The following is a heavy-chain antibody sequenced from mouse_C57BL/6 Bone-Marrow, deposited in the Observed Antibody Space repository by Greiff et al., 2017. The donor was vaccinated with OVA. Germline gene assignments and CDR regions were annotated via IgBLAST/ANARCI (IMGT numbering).Heavy chain of an antibody. D-gene: IGHD2-4*01. CDR2: IRNKANGYTT. Sequence: EVMLVESGGGLVQPGGSLSLSCAASGFTFTDYYMSWVRQPPGKALEWLGFIRNKANGYTTEYSASVKGRFTIYRDNSQSILYLHMKSLRAEDSATYYCARWDYDYDMYYAMDYWGQGTSVTVSS. CDR1: GFTFTDYY. V-gene: IGHV7-3*01. J-gene: IGHJ4*01. CDR3: ARWDYDYDMYYAMDY.